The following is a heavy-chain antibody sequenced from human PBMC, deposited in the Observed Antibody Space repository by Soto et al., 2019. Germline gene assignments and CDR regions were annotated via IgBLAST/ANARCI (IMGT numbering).Heavy chain of an antibody. Sequence: PSETLSLTCTVSGGSISSYYWSWIRQPAGKGLEWIGRIYTSGSTNYNPSLKSRVTMSVDTSKNQFSLKLSSVTAADTAVYYCARLGVPWIQLWVVYYFDYWGQGTLVTVSS. D-gene: IGHD5-18*01. CDR1: GGSISSYY. CDR2: IYTSGST. CDR3: ARLGVPWIQLWVVYYFDY. V-gene: IGHV4-4*07. J-gene: IGHJ4*02.